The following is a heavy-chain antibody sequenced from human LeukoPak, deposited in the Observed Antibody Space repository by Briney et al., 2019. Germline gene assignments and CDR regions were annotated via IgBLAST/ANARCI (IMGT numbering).Heavy chain of an antibody. CDR2: INHSGST. CDR1: GGSFSGYY. J-gene: IGHJ4*02. V-gene: IGHV4-34*01. D-gene: IGHD3-3*01. Sequence: KPSETLSLTCAVYGGSFSGYYWSWIRQPPGKGLEWIGEINHSGSTNYNPSLKSRVTISVDTSKNQFSLKLSSVTAADTAVYYCARSLDFWSGSPDYWGQGTLLTVSS. CDR3: ARSLDFWSGSPDY.